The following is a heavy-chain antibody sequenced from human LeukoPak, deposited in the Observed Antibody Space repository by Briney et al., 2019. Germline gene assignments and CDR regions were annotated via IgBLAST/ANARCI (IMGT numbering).Heavy chain of an antibody. CDR1: GYSISSGYY. CDR2: IYHSGST. Sequence: SSETLSLTCTVSGYSISSGYYWGWIRQPPGKGLEWIGSIYHSGSTYYSPSLKSRVTISVDTSKNQFSLKLSSVTAADTAVYYCARGVSGWYKVYYYYYYMDVWGKGTTVTISS. J-gene: IGHJ6*03. V-gene: IGHV4-38-2*02. D-gene: IGHD6-19*01. CDR3: ARGVSGWYKVYYYYYYMDV.